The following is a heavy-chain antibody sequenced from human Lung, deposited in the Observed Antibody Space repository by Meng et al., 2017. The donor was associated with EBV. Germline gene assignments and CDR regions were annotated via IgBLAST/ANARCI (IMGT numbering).Heavy chain of an antibody. V-gene: IGHV4-4*02. CDR3: ARARSIAAAVIDY. CDR2: IYHSGST. CDR1: GGSISSSNW. J-gene: IGHJ4*02. Sequence: VRLQESGPGRVKPSGPLSLTSAVSGGSISSSNWWSWVRQPPGKGLEWIGEIYHSGSTNYNPSLKSRVTISVDKSKNQFSLKLSSVTAADTAVYYCARARSIAAAVIDYWGQGTLVTVSS. D-gene: IGHD6-13*01.